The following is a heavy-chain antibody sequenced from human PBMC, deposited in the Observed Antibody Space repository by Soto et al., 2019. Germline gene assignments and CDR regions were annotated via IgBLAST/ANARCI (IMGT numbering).Heavy chain of an antibody. CDR2: IDWDDDK. CDR1: GFSLSTSGMR. CDR3: ARSPPYYYDSSGYHSVAFDY. D-gene: IGHD3-22*01. J-gene: IGHJ4*02. Sequence: SGPTLVNPTQTLRLTCTFSGFSLSTSGMRVSWIRQPPGKALEWLARIDWDDDKFYSTSLKTRLTISKDTSKNQVVLTMTNMDPVDTATYYCARSPPYYYDSSGYHSVAFDYWGQGTLVTVSS. V-gene: IGHV2-70*04.